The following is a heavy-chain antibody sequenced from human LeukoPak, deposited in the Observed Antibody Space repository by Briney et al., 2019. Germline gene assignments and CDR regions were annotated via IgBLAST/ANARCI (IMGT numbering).Heavy chain of an antibody. Sequence: GGSLRLSCAASGFTFSSYGMHWVRQAPGKGLEWVAFIRYDGSNKYYADSVKGRFTISRDNSKNTLYLQMNSLRAEDTAVYYCAKGLNYYYYYMDVWGKGTTVTVSS. CDR1: GFTFSSYG. CDR3: AKGLNYYYYYMDV. V-gene: IGHV3-30*02. CDR2: IRYDGSNK. J-gene: IGHJ6*03. D-gene: IGHD2-21*01.